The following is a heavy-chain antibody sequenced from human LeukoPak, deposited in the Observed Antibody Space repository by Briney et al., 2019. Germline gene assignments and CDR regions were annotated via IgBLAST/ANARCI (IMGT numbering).Heavy chain of an antibody. Sequence: GGSLRLSCAASGFTFTSYAMSWVRQTPGKGLEWVASMSGGGDSDYYADSVKGRFTVSRDKSKNTLYVQTNSLRADDTAVYYCTKDASYARENDNSGFFIDWGQGTLVTVSS. CDR3: TKDASYARENDNSGFFID. J-gene: IGHJ4*02. V-gene: IGHV3-23*01. D-gene: IGHD3-22*01. CDR2: MSGGGDSD. CDR1: GFTFTSYA.